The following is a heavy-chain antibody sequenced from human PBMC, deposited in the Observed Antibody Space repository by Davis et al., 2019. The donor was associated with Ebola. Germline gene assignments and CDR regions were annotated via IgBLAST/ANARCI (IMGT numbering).Heavy chain of an antibody. V-gene: IGHV1-69*13. Sequence: SVKVSCKASGGTFSSYAISWVRQAPGQGLEWMGGIIPIFGTANYAQKFQGRVTITADEFTSTMELSSLRSEDTAVYYCARDRRSGSGSYYYYYYGMDVWGQGTTVTVSS. CDR3: ARDRRSGSGSYYYYYYGMDV. CDR2: IIPIFGTA. D-gene: IGHD3-10*01. J-gene: IGHJ6*02. CDR1: GGTFSSYA.